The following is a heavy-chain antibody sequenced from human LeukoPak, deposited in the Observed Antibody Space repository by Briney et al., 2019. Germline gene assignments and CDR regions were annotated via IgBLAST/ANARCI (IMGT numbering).Heavy chain of an antibody. J-gene: IGHJ4*02. D-gene: IGHD3-22*01. Sequence: GASVKVSCKASGYTFTSYDINWVRQATGQGLEWMGWMNPNSGNTGYAQKFQGRVTMTTDTSTSTAYMELRSLRSDDTAVYYCARTRYYYDSSGYYSRFDYWGQGTLVTVSS. V-gene: IGHV1-8*01. CDR1: GYTFTSYD. CDR2: MNPNSGNT. CDR3: ARTRYYYDSSGYYSRFDY.